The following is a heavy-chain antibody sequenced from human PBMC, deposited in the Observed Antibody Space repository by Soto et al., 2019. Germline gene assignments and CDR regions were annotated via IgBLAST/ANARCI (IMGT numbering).Heavy chain of an antibody. D-gene: IGHD3-3*01. Sequence: QVQLVQSAAEMKKPGASVKVSCKASGYTFTSYAIHWVRQAPEQRLEWMGWINAGNGNTKYSQKFQGRVTISRDTSAGTAYMELSSLMSEDTAVYYCAKDFDYYYYAMDVWGQGTTVTVSS. CDR3: AKDFDYYYYAMDV. V-gene: IGHV1-3*01. CDR2: INAGNGNT. CDR1: GYTFTSYA. J-gene: IGHJ6*02.